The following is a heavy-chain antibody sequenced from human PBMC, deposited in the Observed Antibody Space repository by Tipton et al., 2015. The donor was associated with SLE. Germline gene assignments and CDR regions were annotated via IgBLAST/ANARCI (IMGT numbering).Heavy chain of an antibody. J-gene: IGHJ6*02. D-gene: IGHD3-10*01. V-gene: IGHV4-59*01. CDR2: VDDSGIT. CDR3: ARTETPRVRYFCGMDV. CDR1: GGSITIYY. Sequence: TLSLTCTVSGGSITIYYWSWIRQPPGGGLEWIGYVDDSGITSYNPSLKSRVTISVDTSKNQFSLKLSSVTAADTALYYCARTETPRVRYFCGMDVWGQGTTVTVSS.